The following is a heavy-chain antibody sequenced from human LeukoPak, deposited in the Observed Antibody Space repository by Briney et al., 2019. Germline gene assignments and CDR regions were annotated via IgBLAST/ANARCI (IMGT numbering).Heavy chain of an antibody. V-gene: IGHV4-34*01. D-gene: IGHD1-14*01. CDR1: GGSFSGYY. CDR2: INHSGST. CDR3: AGMRITTPTVRTLDY. Sequence: SETLSLTCAVYGGSFSGYYWSWIRQPPGKGLEWIGEINHSGSTNYNPSLKSRVTISVDTSKNQFSLKLSSVTAADTAVYYCAGMRITTPTVRTLDYWGQGTLVTVSS. J-gene: IGHJ4*02.